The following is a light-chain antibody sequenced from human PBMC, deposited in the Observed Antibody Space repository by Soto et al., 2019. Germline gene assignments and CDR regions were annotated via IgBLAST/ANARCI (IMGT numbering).Light chain of an antibody. Sequence: EIVLTQSPGTLSLSPGERATLSCRASQTVSTNYLAWYQQKPGQAPRLLIYGASKRATGIPDRFSGSGSGTEFTLTINSLQSEDFAVYYCQQYNNWPRTFGQGTKVDIK. CDR2: GAS. CDR1: QTVSTN. J-gene: IGKJ1*01. V-gene: IGKV3D-15*01. CDR3: QQYNNWPRT.